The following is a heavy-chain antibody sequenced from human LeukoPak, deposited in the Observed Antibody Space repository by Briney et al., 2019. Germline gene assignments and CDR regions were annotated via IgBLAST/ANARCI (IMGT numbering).Heavy chain of an antibody. V-gene: IGHV1-46*01. CDR1: GYTFTSYY. CDR3: ASGSGGMSAFDY. J-gene: IGHJ4*02. Sequence: ASVKVSCKASGYTFTSYYMHWVRQAPGQGLEWMGIINPSGGSTSYAQKFQGRVTMTRNTSISTAYMELSSLRSEDTAVYYCASGSGGMSAFDYWGQGTLVTVSS. D-gene: IGHD2-15*01. CDR2: INPSGGST.